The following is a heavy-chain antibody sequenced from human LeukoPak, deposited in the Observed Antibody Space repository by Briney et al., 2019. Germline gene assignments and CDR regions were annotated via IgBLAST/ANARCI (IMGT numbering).Heavy chain of an antibody. CDR2: IYYSGST. J-gene: IGHJ3*01. Sequence: PSETLSLTRTVSGGSISSGDYYWSWIRQPPGKGLEWIGYIYYSGSTYYNPSLKSRVTVSVDMSKNQFSLKLSSVTAADTAVYYCARDQKYYYDSSGNFWGQGTMVTVSS. CDR1: GGSISSGDYY. CDR3: ARDQKYYYDSSGNF. D-gene: IGHD3-22*01. V-gene: IGHV4-30-4*08.